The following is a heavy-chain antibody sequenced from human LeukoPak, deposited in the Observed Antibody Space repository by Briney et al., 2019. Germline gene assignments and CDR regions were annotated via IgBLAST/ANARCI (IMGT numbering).Heavy chain of an antibody. V-gene: IGHV4-61*02. CDR3: ARDLGSWPNYNFDY. J-gene: IGHJ4*02. Sequence: PSETLSLTCTVSGGSISSGSSYWSWIRQPAGKGLEWIGRIYIRGSTNYNPSLKSRVTISADTSKNQFSLKQSSVTAADTAVYYCARDLGSWPNYNFDYWGQGTLVTVSS. D-gene: IGHD1-26*01. CDR1: GGSISSGSSY. CDR2: IYIRGST.